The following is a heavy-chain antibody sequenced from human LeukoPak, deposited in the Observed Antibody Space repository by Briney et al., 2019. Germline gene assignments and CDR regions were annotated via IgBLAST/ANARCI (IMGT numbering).Heavy chain of an antibody. CDR3: SKAGQLVFDY. CDR1: GYTFTNDH. D-gene: IGHD6-6*01. J-gene: IGHJ4*02. V-gene: IGHV1-46*03. Sequence: GASVKVSCKTSGYTFTNDHMHWVRQAPGQGLEWMGVINPGDGTTKYAQKFQGRVTMTRDTSTSTLYMELSSLRSEDTAMYYCSKAGQLVFDYWGQGTLVTVSS. CDR2: INPGDGTT.